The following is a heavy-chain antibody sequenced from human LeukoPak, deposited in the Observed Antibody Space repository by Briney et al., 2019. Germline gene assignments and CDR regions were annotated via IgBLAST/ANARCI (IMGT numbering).Heavy chain of an antibody. Sequence: PGGSLRLSCAASGFTFSTYWMSWVRQAPGKGLEWVANINQDESEKYYVDSVKGRFTISRDNAKNSLYLQMNSLRAEDTAVYYCARDTIAAAGTADYWGQGTLVTVSS. CDR2: INQDESEK. CDR1: GFTFSTYW. V-gene: IGHV3-7*01. J-gene: IGHJ4*02. CDR3: ARDTIAAAGTADY. D-gene: IGHD6-13*01.